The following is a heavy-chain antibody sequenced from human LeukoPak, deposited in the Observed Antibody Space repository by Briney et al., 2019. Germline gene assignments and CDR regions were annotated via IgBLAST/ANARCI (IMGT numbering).Heavy chain of an antibody. D-gene: IGHD4-17*01. J-gene: IGHJ4*02. CDR2: ISGSGDKA. CDR3: ARKLLEVTKNT. V-gene: IGHV3-23*01. Sequence: PGGSLSLSCPPSGFIFHDYAMSWVGQAPGRGLKWVSAISGSGDKAYYADSVKGRFTISRDNSTNTLFLQMNSLRVEDTAVYYRARKLLEVTKNTRGQGILVTVSS. CDR1: GFIFHDYA.